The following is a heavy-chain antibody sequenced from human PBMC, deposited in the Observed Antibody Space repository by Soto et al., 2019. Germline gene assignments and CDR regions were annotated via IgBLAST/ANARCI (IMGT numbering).Heavy chain of an antibody. Sequence: QVQLVESGGGVVQPGRSLRLSCAASGFTFSSYGMHWVRQAPGKGLEWVAVIWYDGSNKYYADSVKGRFTISRDNSKNTLYLQINSLRAEDTAVYYCARDYTPRGAMVSYWGQGTLVTVSS. D-gene: IGHD5-18*01. J-gene: IGHJ4*02. CDR1: GFTFSSYG. CDR3: ARDYTPRGAMVSY. V-gene: IGHV3-33*01. CDR2: IWYDGSNK.